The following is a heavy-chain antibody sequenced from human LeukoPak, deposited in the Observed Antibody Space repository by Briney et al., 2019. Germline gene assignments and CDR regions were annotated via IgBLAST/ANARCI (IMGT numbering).Heavy chain of an antibody. CDR3: ASGYSGYDSRGYFDY. J-gene: IGHJ4*02. V-gene: IGHV3-74*01. D-gene: IGHD5-12*01. Sequence: GGSLRLSCAASGFTFSRYWMHWVRQAPGKGLVWVSRINGDGSTTSYADSVKGGFTISRDNAKNTLYLQMNSLRAEDTAVYYCASGYSGYDSRGYFDYWGQGTLVTVSS. CDR1: GFTFSRYW. CDR2: INGDGSTT.